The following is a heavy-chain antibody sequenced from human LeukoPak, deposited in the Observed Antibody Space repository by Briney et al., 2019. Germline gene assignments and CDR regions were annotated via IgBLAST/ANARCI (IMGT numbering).Heavy chain of an antibody. V-gene: IGHV3-53*01. D-gene: IGHD6-13*01. Sequence: PGGSLRLSCAASGFTVSNIYMSWVRQATGTGLEWVSIIHSGGITHYADSVKGRFTISRDNSKNTLYLQMNSLRAEDTAVYYCVRDRGIASTGGYGMDVWGQGTTVTVSS. J-gene: IGHJ6*02. CDR3: VRDRGIASTGGYGMDV. CDR1: GFTVSNIY. CDR2: IHSGGIT.